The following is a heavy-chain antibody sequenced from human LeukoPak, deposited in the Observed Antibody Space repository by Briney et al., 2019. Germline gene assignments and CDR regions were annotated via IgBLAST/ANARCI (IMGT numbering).Heavy chain of an antibody. D-gene: IGHD3-16*01. CDR3: ARAAENYGGRFDS. J-gene: IGHJ4*02. Sequence: GGSLRLSCAASGFTFSSYSMNWVRQAPGEGLEWVSYISSSGSTIYYADSVKGRFTISRDNAKNSLYLQMNSLRAEDTAVYYCARAAENYGGRFDSWGQGTLVTVSS. V-gene: IGHV3-48*04. CDR1: GFTFSSYS. CDR2: ISSSGSTI.